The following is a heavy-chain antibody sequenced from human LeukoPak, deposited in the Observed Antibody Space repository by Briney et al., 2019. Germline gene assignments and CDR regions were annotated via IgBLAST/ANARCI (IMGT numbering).Heavy chain of an antibody. J-gene: IGHJ4*02. Sequence: ASVKVSCKASGYTFTGYHMHWVRQAPGQGLEWMGWINPNSGGTNYAQKFQGRVTMTRDTSISTAYMELSRLRSDDTAVYYCARAHASLGYYDSSGYYPYWGQGTLVTVSS. D-gene: IGHD3-22*01. CDR1: GYTFTGYH. V-gene: IGHV1-2*02. CDR2: INPNSGGT. CDR3: ARAHASLGYYDSSGYYPY.